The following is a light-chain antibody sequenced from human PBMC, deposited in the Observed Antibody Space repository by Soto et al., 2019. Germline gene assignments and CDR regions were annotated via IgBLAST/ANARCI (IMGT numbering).Light chain of an antibody. CDR3: QQYNIWPPWT. J-gene: IGKJ1*01. V-gene: IGKV3-15*01. CDR1: QSVSNN. Sequence: EIVMTQSPLTLSASPGERAIFSCRASQSVSNNLAWYQQRPGQAPRLLIYGASTRATGVPARFSGSGSGTDFTLTISSLQSEDFAVYYCQQYNIWPPWTFGQGTKVDIK. CDR2: GAS.